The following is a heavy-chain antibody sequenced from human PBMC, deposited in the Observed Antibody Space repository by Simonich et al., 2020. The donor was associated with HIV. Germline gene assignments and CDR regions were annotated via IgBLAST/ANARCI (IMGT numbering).Heavy chain of an antibody. J-gene: IGHJ4*02. D-gene: IGHD6-6*01. CDR2: ISWNRGSI. Sequence: EVQLVESGGGLVQPGRSLRLSCAASGFTFDDYAMHWVRQAPGEGLKWVTGISWNRGSIGHADSVKGRFTISRDNAKNSLYLQMNSLRAEDMALYYCAKDRYSSSSGSFDYWGQGTLVTVSS. CDR3: AKDRYSSSSGSFDY. CDR1: GFTFDDYA. V-gene: IGHV3-9*03.